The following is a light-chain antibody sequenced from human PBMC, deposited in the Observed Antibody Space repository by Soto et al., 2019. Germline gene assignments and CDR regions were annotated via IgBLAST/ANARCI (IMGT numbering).Light chain of an antibody. Sequence: EIVLTQSPATLSLSPGERATLSFTASQSVSTNLAWYQQKPGQAPRLLIYDASSGATGIPARFSGSGSGTDFTLANSSLEREDFSVYYCKQRSYWPTFGGGTKVEFK. V-gene: IGKV3-11*01. CDR1: QSVSTN. CDR3: KQRSYWPT. J-gene: IGKJ4*01. CDR2: DAS.